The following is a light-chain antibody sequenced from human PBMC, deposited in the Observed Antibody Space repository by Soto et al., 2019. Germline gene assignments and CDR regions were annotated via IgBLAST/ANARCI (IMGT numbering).Light chain of an antibody. V-gene: IGKV3-20*01. CDR1: QSVSSSY. CDR3: QQYGSPLWT. J-gene: IGKJ1*01. Sequence: EIVLTQSPGTLSLSPGERATLSCRASQSVSSSYLAWYQQKPGQAPRLLIYGASSRATGIPDRFSGSGSGTDFTLTISRLEREDFAVYYCQQYGSPLWTFGQGTKVEIK. CDR2: GAS.